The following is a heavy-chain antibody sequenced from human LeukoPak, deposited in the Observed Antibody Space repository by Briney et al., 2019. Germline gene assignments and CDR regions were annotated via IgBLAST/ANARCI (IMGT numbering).Heavy chain of an antibody. J-gene: IGHJ4*02. CDR2: INHSGST. CDR1: GGSFNGYY. Sequence: SETLSLTCAVYGGSFNGYYWSWIRQPPGKGLEWIGEINHSGSTYYNPSLKSRVTISVDTSKNQFSLKLSSVTAADTAVYYCASRMVRGVIHDYWGQGTLVTVSS. V-gene: IGHV4-34*01. CDR3: ASRMVRGVIHDY. D-gene: IGHD3-10*01.